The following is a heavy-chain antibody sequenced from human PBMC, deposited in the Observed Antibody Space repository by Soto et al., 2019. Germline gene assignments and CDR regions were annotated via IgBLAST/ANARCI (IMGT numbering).Heavy chain of an antibody. CDR2: IIPILGIA. CDR1: GGTFSSYT. Sequence: QVQLVQSGAEVKKPGSSVKVSCKASGGTFSSYTISWVRQAPGQGLEWMGRIIPILGIANYAQKVQGRVTITADKSTSTAYMELSSLRSEDRAVYYWARAEGDVVHWGQGTLVTVSS. J-gene: IGHJ5*02. CDR3: ARAEGDVVH. D-gene: IGHD2-21*02. V-gene: IGHV1-69*02.